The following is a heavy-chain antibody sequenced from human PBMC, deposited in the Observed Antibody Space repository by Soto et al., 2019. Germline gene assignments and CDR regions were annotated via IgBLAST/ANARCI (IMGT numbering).Heavy chain of an antibody. CDR2: IIPIFGTA. D-gene: IGHD3-3*01. V-gene: IGHV1-69*06. Sequence: ASVKVSCKASGGTFSSYAISWVRQAPGQGLEWMGGIIPIFGTANYAQKFQGRVTITADKSTSTAYMELSSLRSEDTAVYYCARGQGGLRFLEWLSNWLDPWGQGTLVTVSS. CDR1: GGTFSSYA. J-gene: IGHJ5*02. CDR3: ARGQGGLRFLEWLSNWLDP.